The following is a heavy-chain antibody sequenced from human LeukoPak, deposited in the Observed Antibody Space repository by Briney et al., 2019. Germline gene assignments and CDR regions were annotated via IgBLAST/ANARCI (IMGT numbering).Heavy chain of an antibody. CDR2: IRSKTNDYGT. V-gene: IGHV3-73*01. CDR1: GFTFSSYA. Sequence: GGSLRLSCAASGFTFSSYAMHWVRQASGKGLEWVGRIRSKTNDYGTAYGESVKGRVTISRDDSRNTAYLQINSLKIEDTAVYYCTTVGATTGYWGQGTLVTVSS. D-gene: IGHD1-26*01. J-gene: IGHJ4*02. CDR3: TTVGATTGY.